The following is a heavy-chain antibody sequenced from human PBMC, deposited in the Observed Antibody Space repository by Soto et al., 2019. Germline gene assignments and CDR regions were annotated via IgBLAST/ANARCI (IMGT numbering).Heavy chain of an antibody. D-gene: IGHD3-22*01. Sequence: ASVKVSCTASGYTFTGYYMHWVRQAPGQGLEWMGWINPNSGGTNYAQKFQGWVTMTRDTSISTAYMELSRLRSDDTAVYYCARGSDSSGYYYVDDAFDIWGQGTMVTVSS. CDR3: ARGSDSSGYYYVDDAFDI. J-gene: IGHJ3*02. CDR2: INPNSGGT. CDR1: GYTFTGYY. V-gene: IGHV1-2*04.